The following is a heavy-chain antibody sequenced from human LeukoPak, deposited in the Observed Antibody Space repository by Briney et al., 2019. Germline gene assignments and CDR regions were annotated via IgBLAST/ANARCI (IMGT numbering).Heavy chain of an antibody. CDR1: EFTFSSYS. CDR3: ARADWDTAMIDY. V-gene: IGHV3-48*04. J-gene: IGHJ4*02. D-gene: IGHD5-18*01. CDR2: ISSSSGSTI. Sequence: GGSLRLSCAASEFTFSSYSMNWVRQAPGKGLEWVSYISSSSGSTIYYADSVKGRFTISRDNAKNSLYLQMNSLRAEDTAVYYCARADWDTAMIDYWGQGTLVTVSS.